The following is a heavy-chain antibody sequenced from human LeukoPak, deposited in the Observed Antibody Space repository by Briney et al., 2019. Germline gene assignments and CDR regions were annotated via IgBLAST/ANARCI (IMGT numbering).Heavy chain of an antibody. CDR3: ARDDSYGKSDY. D-gene: IGHD5-18*01. Sequence: TLSLTYTVSGGSISSGGYYWSWIRQHPGKGLEWIGYIYYSGSTYYNPSLKSRVTISVDTSKNQFSLKLSSVTAADTAVYYCARDDSYGKSDYWGQGTLVTVSS. CDR1: GGSISSGGYY. CDR2: IYYSGST. V-gene: IGHV4-31*03. J-gene: IGHJ4*02.